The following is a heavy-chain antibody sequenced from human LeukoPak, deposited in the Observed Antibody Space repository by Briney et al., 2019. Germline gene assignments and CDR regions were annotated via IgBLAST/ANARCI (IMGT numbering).Heavy chain of an antibody. V-gene: IGHV3-30*09. D-gene: IGHD1-26*01. CDR2: ISYDGSNK. CDR1: GFTFSNYA. Sequence: GRSLRLSCAASGFTFSNYAIHWVRQAPGKGLEWVAVISYDGSNKYYADSVKGRFATSRDNSKNTLFLQMNNLRAEDTAVYYCARVDWEGSGSYYFDYWGQGTLVTVSS. J-gene: IGHJ4*02. CDR3: ARVDWEGSGSYYFDY.